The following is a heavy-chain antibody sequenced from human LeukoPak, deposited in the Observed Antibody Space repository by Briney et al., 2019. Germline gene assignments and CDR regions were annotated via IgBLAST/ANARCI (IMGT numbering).Heavy chain of an antibody. CDR3: AKDTSGLGNAFDS. CDR1: GFTFDDYA. D-gene: IGHD6-19*01. V-gene: IGHV3-9*01. CDR2: ISWNSGSI. J-gene: IGHJ3*02. Sequence: GGSLRLSCAASGFTFDDYAMHWVRQAPGKGLEWVSGISWNSGSIGYADSVKGRFTISRDNAKNSLYLQMNSLRAEDTALYYCAKDTSGLGNAFDSWGQGTMGTVSS.